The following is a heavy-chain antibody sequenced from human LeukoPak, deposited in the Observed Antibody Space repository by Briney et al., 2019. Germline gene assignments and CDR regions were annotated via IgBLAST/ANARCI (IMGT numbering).Heavy chain of an antibody. CDR2: INHSGST. CDR3: ARGQSIVGATGDY. V-gene: IGHV4-34*01. D-gene: IGHD1-26*01. CDR1: GGSFSGYY. Sequence: AETLSLTCAVYGGSFSGYYWSWIRQPPGKGLEWIGEINHSGSTNYNPSLKSRVTMSVDTSKNQLSLKLSSVTAAGTAVYYCARGQSIVGATGDYWGQGTLVTVSS. J-gene: IGHJ4*02.